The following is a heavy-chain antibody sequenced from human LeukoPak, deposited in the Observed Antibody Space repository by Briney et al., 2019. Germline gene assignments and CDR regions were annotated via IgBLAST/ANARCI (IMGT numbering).Heavy chain of an antibody. CDR1: GFTFSSYT. CDR3: ARATWDPNYYYYMDV. Sequence: GGSLRLSCAASGFTFSSYTMKWVRQAPGKGLEGVSSISSSSSYIYYADSVRGRFTISRDNAKNSLFLQMNSLRAEDTAVYFCARATWDPNYYYYMDVWGKGTTVTISS. J-gene: IGHJ6*03. V-gene: IGHV3-21*01. CDR2: ISSSSSYI. D-gene: IGHD1-26*01.